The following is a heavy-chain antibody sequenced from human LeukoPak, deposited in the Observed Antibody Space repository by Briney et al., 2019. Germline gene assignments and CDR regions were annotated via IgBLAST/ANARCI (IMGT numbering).Heavy chain of an antibody. J-gene: IGHJ4*02. CDR2: IYTSGST. CDR3: ARADPTPVTPFDY. Sequence: SQTLSLTCSVSGGSISSGSYYWSWIRQPAGKGLEWIGRIYTSGSTNYNPSLKSRVTISVDTSKNQFSLKLSSVTAADTAVYYCARADPTPVTPFDYWGQGTLVTVSS. V-gene: IGHV4-61*02. CDR1: GGSISSGSYY. D-gene: IGHD4-17*01.